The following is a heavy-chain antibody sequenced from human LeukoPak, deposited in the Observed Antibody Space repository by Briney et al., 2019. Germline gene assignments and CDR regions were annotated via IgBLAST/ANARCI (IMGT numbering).Heavy chain of an antibody. CDR2: IYYSGST. J-gene: IGHJ5*02. V-gene: IGHV4-39*07. D-gene: IGHD6-13*01. Sequence: SETLSLTCTVSGGSISSSIYYWGWIRQPPGKGLEWIGSIYYSGSTYYNPSLKSRVTISVDTSKNQFSLKLSSVTAADTAVYYCAREGQLALDPWGQGTLVTVSS. CDR3: AREGQLALDP. CDR1: GGSISSSIYY.